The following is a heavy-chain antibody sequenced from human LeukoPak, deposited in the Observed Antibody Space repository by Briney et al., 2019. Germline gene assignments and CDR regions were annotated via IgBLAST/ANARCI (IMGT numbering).Heavy chain of an antibody. J-gene: IGHJ4*02. CDR1: GGSMSSSSYY. CDR3: ARIPTVTFFDY. CDR2: IYYSEST. Sequence: PSETLSLTCTVSGGSMSSSSYYWGWIRQPPGKGLEWIGSIYYSESTYQNPSLKSRVTISVDTSKNQFSLKLSSVTAADTAVYYCARIPTVTFFDYWGQGTLVTVSS. D-gene: IGHD4-17*01. V-gene: IGHV4-39*07.